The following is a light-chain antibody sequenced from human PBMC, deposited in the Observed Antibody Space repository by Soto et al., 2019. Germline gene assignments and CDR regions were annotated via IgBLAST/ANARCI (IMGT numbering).Light chain of an antibody. CDR3: KQYYSTPGP. Sequence: DIVMTQSPDSLAVSLGERATIHCKSSQSVLYSSNHKNYLAWYQQKPGQPPKLLIYCASTRESGVPDRCSGSWAGTDFTRTISSLQAEDVAVYYCKQYYSTPGPFGQGTKLEIK. CDR2: CAS. V-gene: IGKV4-1*01. CDR1: QSVLYSSNHKNY. J-gene: IGKJ2*01.